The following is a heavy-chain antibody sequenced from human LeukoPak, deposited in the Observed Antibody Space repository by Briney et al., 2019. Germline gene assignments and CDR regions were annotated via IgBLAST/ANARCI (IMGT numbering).Heavy chain of an antibody. CDR1: GGSISSGGYS. D-gene: IGHD2-2*01. CDR3: ARIYCSSTSCYYFDY. J-gene: IGHJ4*02. Sequence: SQTLSLTCAVSGGSISSGGYSWSWIRQPPGKGLEWIGYIYHSGSTHYNPSLKSRVTISVDRSKNQFSLKLSSVTAADTAVYYCARIYCSSTSCYYFDYWGQGTLVTVSS. V-gene: IGHV4-30-2*01. CDR2: IYHSGST.